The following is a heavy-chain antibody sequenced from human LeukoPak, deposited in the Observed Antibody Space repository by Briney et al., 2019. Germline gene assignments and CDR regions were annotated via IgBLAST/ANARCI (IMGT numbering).Heavy chain of an antibody. J-gene: IGHJ4*02. CDR3: ARSRMVTAAGLFDY. D-gene: IGHD6-25*01. CDR1: GFTFSSYS. V-gene: IGHV3-21*01. Sequence: GGSLRLSCAASGFTFSSYSMIWVRQAPGKGLEWVSSISSSSAYIYYADSVRGRFTISRDNAENSLYLQMNSLRAEDTAVYYCARSRMVTAAGLFDYWGQGTLVTVSS. CDR2: ISSSSAYI.